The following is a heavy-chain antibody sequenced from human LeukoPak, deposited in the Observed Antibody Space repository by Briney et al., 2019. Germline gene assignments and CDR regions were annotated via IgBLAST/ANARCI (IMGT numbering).Heavy chain of an antibody. CDR1: GGSISSGGYY. D-gene: IGHD6-13*01. CDR3: ARARILRYSSSWYFDY. Sequence: PSETLSLTCTVSGGSISSGGYYWSWIRQHPGKGLEWIGYIYYSGSTYYNPSLKSRVTISVDTSKNQFSLKLSSVTAADTAVYYCARARILRYSSSWYFDYWGQGTLVTVSS. V-gene: IGHV4-30-4*08. CDR2: IYYSGST. J-gene: IGHJ4*02.